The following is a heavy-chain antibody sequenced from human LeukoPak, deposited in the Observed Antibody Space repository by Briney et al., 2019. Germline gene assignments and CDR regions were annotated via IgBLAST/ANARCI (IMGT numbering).Heavy chain of an antibody. CDR1: GGSFSGYY. CDR2: INHSGST. CDR3: ARGGIVVVPAARPFDY. V-gene: IGHV4-34*01. J-gene: IGHJ4*02. Sequence: PSETLSLTCAVYGGSFSGYYWSWIRQPPGKGLEWIGEINHSGSTNYNPSLKSRVTISVDTSKNQFSLKLSSVTAADTAVYYCARGGIVVVPAARPFDYWGQGTLVTVS. D-gene: IGHD2-2*02.